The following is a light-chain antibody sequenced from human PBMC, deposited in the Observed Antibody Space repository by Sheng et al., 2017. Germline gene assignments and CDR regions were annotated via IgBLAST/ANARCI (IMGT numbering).Light chain of an antibody. CDR3: QQNKRTPGT. V-gene: IGKV1-39*01. Sequence: DIQMTQSPSSLSASVGDRVTITCRASQSISTFLNWYQYKPGKVPKLLIYAASSLQSGVPSRFSGSGSGTDFTLTISNLQPEDFATYYCQQNKRTPGTFGQGTDGGDQT. CDR2: AAS. CDR1: QSISTF. J-gene: IGKJ1*01.